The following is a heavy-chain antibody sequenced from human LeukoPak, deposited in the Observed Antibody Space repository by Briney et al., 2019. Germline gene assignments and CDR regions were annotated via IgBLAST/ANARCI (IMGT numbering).Heavy chain of an antibody. CDR3: AREVEYSTPAMGY. V-gene: IGHV3-30*04. Sequence: PGGSLRLSCAASGFTFSSYAMHWVRQAPGKGLEWVAVISYDGSNKYYADSVKGRFTISRDNSKNTLYLQMNSLRAEDTAVYYCAREVEYSTPAMGYWGQGTLVTVSS. CDR2: ISYDGSNK. J-gene: IGHJ4*02. D-gene: IGHD6-6*01. CDR1: GFTFSSYA.